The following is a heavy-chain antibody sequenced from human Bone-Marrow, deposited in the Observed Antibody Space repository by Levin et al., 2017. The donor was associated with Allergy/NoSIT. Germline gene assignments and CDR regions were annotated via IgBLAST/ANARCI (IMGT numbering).Heavy chain of an antibody. V-gene: IGHV4-61*01. D-gene: IGHD6-13*01. CDR1: GGSVSSGSYY. Sequence: SETLSLTCTVSGGSVSSGSYYWSWIRQPPGKGLEWIGYIYYSGSTNYNPSLKSRVTISVDTSKNQFSLKLSSVTAADTAVYYCAGVDSSSWFHLDPWGQGTLVTVSS. CDR2: IYYSGST. J-gene: IGHJ5*02. CDR3: AGVDSSSWFHLDP.